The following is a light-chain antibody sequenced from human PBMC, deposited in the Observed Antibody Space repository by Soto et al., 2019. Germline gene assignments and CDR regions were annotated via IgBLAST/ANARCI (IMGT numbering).Light chain of an antibody. Sequence: DIQMTQSPSTLSASVGDRVTITCRASQSITTWLAWYQQKPGKAPNLLIYDASSLESGVPSRFSGGGSGTEFTLTISSLQPDDFATYYCQQYISYSEAFGQGTKV. CDR2: DAS. CDR3: QQYISYSEA. J-gene: IGKJ1*01. V-gene: IGKV1-5*01. CDR1: QSITTW.